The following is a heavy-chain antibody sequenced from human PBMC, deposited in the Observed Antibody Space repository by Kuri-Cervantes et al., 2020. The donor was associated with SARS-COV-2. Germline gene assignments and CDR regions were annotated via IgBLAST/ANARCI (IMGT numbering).Heavy chain of an antibody. D-gene: IGHD3-3*01. Sequence: GESLKISCAASGFTFSSYAMSWVRQAPGKGLEWVSGISGSGGSTYYADSVKGRFTLSRDNSKNTLYLQMNSLRAEDTAVYYCAKGDDFWSGYYPDYWGQGTLVTVSS. CDR3: AKGDDFWSGYYPDY. J-gene: IGHJ4*02. CDR2: ISGSGGST. CDR1: GFTFSSYA. V-gene: IGHV3-23*01.